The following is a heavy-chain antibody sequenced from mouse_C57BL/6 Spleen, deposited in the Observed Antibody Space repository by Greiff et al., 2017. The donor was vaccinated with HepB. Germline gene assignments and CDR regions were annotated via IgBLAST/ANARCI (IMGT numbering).Heavy chain of an antibody. CDR1: GYSFTGYY. CDR2: INPSTGGT. D-gene: IGHD2-12*01. Sequence: EVKLMESGPELVKPGASVKISCKASGYSFTGYYMNWVKQSPEKSLEWIGEINPSTGGTTYNQKFKAKATLTVDKSSSTAYMQLKSLTSEDSAVYYCATYYSPYYAMDYWGQGTSVTVSS. J-gene: IGHJ4*01. V-gene: IGHV1-42*01. CDR3: ATYYSPYYAMDY.